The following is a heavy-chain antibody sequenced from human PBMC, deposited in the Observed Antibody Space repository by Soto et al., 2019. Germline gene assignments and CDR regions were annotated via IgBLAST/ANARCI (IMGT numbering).Heavy chain of an antibody. D-gene: IGHD1-1*01. CDR2: ISFNSNTI. CDR1: KFTFSLSN. V-gene: IGHV3-48*01. J-gene: IGHJ4*02. CDR3: ARRVTNFDA. Sequence: EVQLVESGGGLIQPGGSLRLSCAASKFTFSLSNMNWVRQAPGKGLEWISYISFNSNTIVYADSVRGRFTISRDNAKNSHHLQMNSLGGEDTAVYYCARRVTNFDAWGQGPLVTVSS.